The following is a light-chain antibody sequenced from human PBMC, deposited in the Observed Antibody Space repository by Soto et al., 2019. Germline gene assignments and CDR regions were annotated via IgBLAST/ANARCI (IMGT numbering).Light chain of an antibody. Sequence: EVVMTQSPATLSVSPGEGVTLSCRASQGIGDTLAWYQHKPGQTPRLLIYDTSTRATGVPARFSGSRSGPDFTLTVSRLEPEDFAVYYCQQYADSPLTFGGGTKVDIK. CDR1: QGIGDT. V-gene: IGKV3-15*01. J-gene: IGKJ4*01. CDR2: DTS. CDR3: QQYADSPLT.